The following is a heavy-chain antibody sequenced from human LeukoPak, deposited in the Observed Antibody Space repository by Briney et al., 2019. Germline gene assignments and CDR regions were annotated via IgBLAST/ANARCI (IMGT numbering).Heavy chain of an antibody. CDR1: GFTLSTYS. Sequence: GGSLRLSCAASGFTLSTYSLNWVRQAPGKGLEWVSSISSSSLYIYYADSVKGRFTISRDNAKNSLYLQMNSLRAEDTAVYYCAVGAPDFGSGGNCYLNYWGQGTLVTVSS. J-gene: IGHJ4*02. CDR2: ISSSSLYI. V-gene: IGHV3-21*01. CDR3: AVGAPDFGSGGNCYLNY. D-gene: IGHD2-15*01.